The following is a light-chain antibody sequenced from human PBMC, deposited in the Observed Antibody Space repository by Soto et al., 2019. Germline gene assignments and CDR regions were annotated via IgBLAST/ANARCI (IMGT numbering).Light chain of an antibody. Sequence: EIVLTQSPGTLSLSPGERATLSCRASQSVSSSYLAWYQQKPGQAPRLLIYGASSRATGIPDRCSGSGSGTDFTLTISRLEPEDFAVYYCQQYGSSPVTFGQGTKLEIK. CDR2: GAS. CDR1: QSVSSSY. CDR3: QQYGSSPVT. V-gene: IGKV3-20*01. J-gene: IGKJ2*01.